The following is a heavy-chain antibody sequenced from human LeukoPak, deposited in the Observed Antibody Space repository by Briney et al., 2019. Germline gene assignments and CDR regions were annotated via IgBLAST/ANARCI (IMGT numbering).Heavy chain of an antibody. CDR1: GGSISRYY. J-gene: IGHJ4*02. D-gene: IGHD6-13*01. CDR3: ARGYSSSWYVY. CDR2: IYYSGNT. Sequence: SETLSLTCTVSGGSISRYYWSWIRQPPGKGLEWIGHIYYSGNTNYNPSLKSRVTISIDTSKIQFSLKLSSVTAADTAVYYCARGYSSSWYVYWGPGTLVTVSS. V-gene: IGHV4-59*01.